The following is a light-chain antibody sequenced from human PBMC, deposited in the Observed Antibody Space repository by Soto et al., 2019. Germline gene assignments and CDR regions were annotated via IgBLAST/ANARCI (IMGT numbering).Light chain of an antibody. CDR2: DAS. CDR3: QRHNHYSGQT. J-gene: IGKJ4*01. CDR1: QSITRW. Sequence: DIQMTQSPSTLSASVGDRVTITCRASQSITRWLAWYQQKPGEAPKLLIYDASSLESGVPSRFSGSGSGTEFSLTISSPQPDAFAACSRQRHNHYSGQTFGGGRKVDMK. V-gene: IGKV1-5*01.